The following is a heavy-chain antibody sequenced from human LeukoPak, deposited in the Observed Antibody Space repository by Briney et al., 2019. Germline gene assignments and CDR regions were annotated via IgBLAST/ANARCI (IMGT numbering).Heavy chain of an antibody. J-gene: IGHJ4*02. D-gene: IGHD6-6*01. CDR3: ARGLSGYASSLGY. Sequence: GGSLRLSCAASGFIFSSYVMNWVRQAPGKGLVWVSRINSDGSSTSYADSVRGRFSISRDNAKNTLYLQMNSLRAEDTAVYYCARGLSGYASSLGYWGQGTLVTVSA. CDR2: INSDGSST. V-gene: IGHV3-74*01. CDR1: GFIFSSYV.